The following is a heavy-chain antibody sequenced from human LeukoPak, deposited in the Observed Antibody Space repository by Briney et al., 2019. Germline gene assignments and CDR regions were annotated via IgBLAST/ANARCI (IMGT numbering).Heavy chain of an antibody. V-gene: IGHV3-33*01. CDR2: IWYDGSNK. J-gene: IGHJ6*02. D-gene: IGHD4-17*01. CDR3: ARGPSVRPYETTGYYYGMDV. Sequence: GALRLSCAASGFTFSSYGLHWVRQAPGKGLEWVAVIWYDGSNKYYADSVKGRFTISRDNSKNTLYLQMNSLRAEDTAVYYCARGPSVRPYETTGYYYGMDVWGQGTTVTVSS. CDR1: GFTFSSYG.